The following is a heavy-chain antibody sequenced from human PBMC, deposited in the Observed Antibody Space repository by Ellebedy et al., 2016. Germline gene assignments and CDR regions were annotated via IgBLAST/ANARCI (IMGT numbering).Heavy chain of an antibody. J-gene: IGHJ4*02. CDR1: GAPIISSDHY. D-gene: IGHD5-12*01. V-gene: IGHV4-30-4*01. CDR3: ARVATGD. Sequence: LRLSXTVPGAPIISSDHYWTWIRQPPGKGLEWIGYIYHFGHSGSTYYKPSLKSRATISVDTSKNQFSLKLSSVTAADTAMYYCARVATGDWGQGTLVTVAS. CDR2: IYHFGHSGST.